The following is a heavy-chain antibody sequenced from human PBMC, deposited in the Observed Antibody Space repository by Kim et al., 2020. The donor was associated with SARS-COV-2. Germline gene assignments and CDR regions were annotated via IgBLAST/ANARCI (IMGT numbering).Heavy chain of an antibody. Sequence: SETLSLTCAVSGGSISSSNWWSWVRQPPGKGLEWIGEIYHSGSTNYNPSLKSRVTISVDKSKNQFSLKLSSVTAADTAVYYCARDHTERYYGMDVWGQGTTVTVSS. CDR1: GGSISSSNW. CDR3: ARDHTERYYGMDV. CDR2: IYHSGST. V-gene: IGHV4-4*02. J-gene: IGHJ6*02.